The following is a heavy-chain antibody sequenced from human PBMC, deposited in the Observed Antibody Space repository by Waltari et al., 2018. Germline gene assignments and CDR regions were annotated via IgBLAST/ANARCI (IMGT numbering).Heavy chain of an antibody. CDR2: INPRGGST. V-gene: IGHV1-46*01. CDR1: GYTFTSYY. D-gene: IGHD2-21*02. Sequence: QVQLVQSGAEVKKPGASVKVSCKASGYTFTSYYMHWVRQAPGQGLEWMGIINPRGGSTSYAQKFQGRVTMTRDTSTSTVYMELSSLRSEDTAVYYCATTVVTRAFDYWGQGTLVTVSS. J-gene: IGHJ4*02. CDR3: ATTVVTRAFDY.